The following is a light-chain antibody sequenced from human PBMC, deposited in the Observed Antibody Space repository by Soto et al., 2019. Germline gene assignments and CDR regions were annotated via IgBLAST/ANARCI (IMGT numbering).Light chain of an antibody. V-gene: IGKV3-15*01. Sequence: TVMTQSPATLSVSPGERVTLSCRASQSVGSNLAWYQQKPGLAPRVLIYDASTRATVIPARFSGSGSGTEFTLTISSLQSEDFAVYCCQQYDNWPLTFGGGTKVEIK. CDR3: QQYDNWPLT. CDR2: DAS. CDR1: QSVGSN. J-gene: IGKJ4*01.